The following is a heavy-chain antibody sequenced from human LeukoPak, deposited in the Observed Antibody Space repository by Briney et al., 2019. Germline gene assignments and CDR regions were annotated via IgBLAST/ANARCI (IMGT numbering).Heavy chain of an antibody. J-gene: IGHJ2*01. Sequence: SVKVSCKASGGTFSSYAISWVRQAPGQGLEWMGRIIPILGIANYAQKFQGRVTITADKSTSTAYMELSSLRSEDTAVYYCATEGTDPFSFKYFDLWGRGTLVTVSS. D-gene: IGHD2/OR15-2a*01. CDR2: IIPILGIA. CDR1: GGTFSSYA. CDR3: ATEGTDPFSFKYFDL. V-gene: IGHV1-69*04.